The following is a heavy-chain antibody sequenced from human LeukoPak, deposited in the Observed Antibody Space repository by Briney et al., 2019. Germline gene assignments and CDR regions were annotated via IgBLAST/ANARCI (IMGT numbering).Heavy chain of an antibody. D-gene: IGHD1-20*01. Sequence: GGSLRLSCAASGFTASSNYMSWVRQAPGKGLEWVSVIYSGGSTYYADSVKGRFTISRDNSKNTLYLQMNSLRAEDTAVYYCARGGYNWNQYGWYFDYWGQGTLVTVSS. J-gene: IGHJ4*02. CDR3: ARGGYNWNQYGWYFDY. CDR2: IYSGGST. V-gene: IGHV3-53*01. CDR1: GFTASSNY.